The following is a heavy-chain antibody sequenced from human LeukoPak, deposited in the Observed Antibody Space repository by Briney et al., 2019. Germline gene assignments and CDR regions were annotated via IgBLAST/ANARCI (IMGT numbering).Heavy chain of an antibody. Sequence: GESLKISCKGSGYSFTSYWIGWVRQMPGKGPEWMGIIYPGDSDTRYSPSFQGQVTISADKSISTAYLQWSSLKASDTAMYYCATHRGTEYYYDSSGHYYYFYYMDVWGKGTTVTVSS. D-gene: IGHD3-22*01. V-gene: IGHV5-51*01. CDR2: IYPGDSDT. J-gene: IGHJ6*03. CDR1: GYSFTSYW. CDR3: ATHRGTEYYYDSSGHYYYFYYMDV.